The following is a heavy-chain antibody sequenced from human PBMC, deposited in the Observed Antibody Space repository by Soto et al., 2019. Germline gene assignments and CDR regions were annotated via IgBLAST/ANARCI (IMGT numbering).Heavy chain of an antibody. CDR3: ARAFSGSNISDY. CDR2: IFSDGNNG. CDR1: GFIFCSYH. J-gene: IGHJ4*02. D-gene: IGHD4-4*01. V-gene: IGHV3-30-3*01. Sequence: PEWSQRLTCAVSGFIFCSYHMHWFRQAPGKGLEWVAMIFSDGNNGHYADSVKGRFTISRDNSKNTLYLQMNSLRAEDTAVYYVARAFSGSNISDYWRQG.